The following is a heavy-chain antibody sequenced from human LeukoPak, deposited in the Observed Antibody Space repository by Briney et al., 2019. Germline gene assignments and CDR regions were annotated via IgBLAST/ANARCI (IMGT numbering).Heavy chain of an antibody. V-gene: IGHV3-20*01. Sequence: PGGSLRLSCAASGFSLDDYGMSWVRQAPGKGLEWVSTINWNGGSTAYADSVKGRFTISRDNAKDSLYLQMNSLRAEDTALYHCAREHEGGFDYWGQGTLVTVSS. CDR3: AREHEGGFDY. CDR2: INWNGGST. CDR1: GFSLDDYG. J-gene: IGHJ4*02. D-gene: IGHD3-16*01.